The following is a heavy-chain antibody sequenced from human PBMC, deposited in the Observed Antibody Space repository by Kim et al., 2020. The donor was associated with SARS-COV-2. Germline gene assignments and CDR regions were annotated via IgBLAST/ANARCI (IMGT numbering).Heavy chain of an antibody. D-gene: IGHD5-12*01. V-gene: IGHV3-74*01. Sequence: GGSLRLSCAASGFTFSSYWMHWVRQAPGKGLVWVSRINSDGSSTSYADSVKGRFTISRDNAKNTLYLQMNNLRAEDTAVYYCARGGGYDYMWDYYYGMDVWGQGTTVTVSS. CDR3: ARGGGYDYMWDYYYGMDV. J-gene: IGHJ6*02. CDR2: INSDGSST. CDR1: GFTFSSYW.